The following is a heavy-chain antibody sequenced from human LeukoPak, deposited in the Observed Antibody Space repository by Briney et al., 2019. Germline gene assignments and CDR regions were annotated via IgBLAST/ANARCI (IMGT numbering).Heavy chain of an antibody. CDR2: IYTSGSN. J-gene: IGHJ4*02. CDR1: GGSISSGSYY. Sequence: KTSETLSLTCTVSGGSISSGSYYWSWIRQPAGKGLEWIGRIYTSGSNNYNPSLKSRVTISVDTSKNQFSLKLSSVTAADTAVYYCARSSGIAVAGTIDYWGQGTLVTVSS. D-gene: IGHD6-19*01. V-gene: IGHV4-61*02. CDR3: ARSSGIAVAGTIDY.